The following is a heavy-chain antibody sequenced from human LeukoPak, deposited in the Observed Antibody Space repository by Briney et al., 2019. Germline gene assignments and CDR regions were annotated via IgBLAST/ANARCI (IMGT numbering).Heavy chain of an antibody. V-gene: IGHV4-38-2*01. CDR1: GYSISSGYY. Sequence: RPSETLSLTCAVSGYSISSGYYWGWIRQPPGKGLEWIGSIYHSGSTYYNPSLKSRVTISVDTSKNQFSLKLSSVTAADTAVYYCARLHDFWSGYYTGIDFDYWGQGTLVTVSS. D-gene: IGHD3-3*01. J-gene: IGHJ4*02. CDR3: ARLHDFWSGYYTGIDFDY. CDR2: IYHSGST.